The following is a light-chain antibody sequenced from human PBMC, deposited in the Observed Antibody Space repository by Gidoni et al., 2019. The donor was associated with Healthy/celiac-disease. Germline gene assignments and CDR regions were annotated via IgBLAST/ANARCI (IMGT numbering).Light chain of an antibody. CDR1: QSVRSSY. J-gene: IGKJ2*01. CDR3: QQYGYT. Sequence: EIVLTQSPGTLSLSPGERATLSCRASQSVRSSYLAWYQQKPGQAPRLLIYGASSRATGIPDRFSGSGSGTDFTLTISRLEPEDFAVYYCQQYGYTFGQGTKLEIK. V-gene: IGKV3-20*01. CDR2: GAS.